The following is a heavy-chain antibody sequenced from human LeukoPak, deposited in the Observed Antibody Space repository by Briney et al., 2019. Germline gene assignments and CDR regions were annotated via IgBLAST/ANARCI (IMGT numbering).Heavy chain of an antibody. CDR2: INPRGTAT. D-gene: IGHD3-16*01. CDR1: GTTFSSYA. Sequence: ASVKVSCKASGTTFSSYAISWVRQAPGQGLEWMGLINPRGTATRYAESFQGRLTLTRDLSTSTDYMELSSLRSDDTAVYFCARDTSEGDYAWWFDPWGQGTLVTVAS. J-gene: IGHJ5*02. CDR3: ARDTSEGDYAWWFDP. V-gene: IGHV1-46*01.